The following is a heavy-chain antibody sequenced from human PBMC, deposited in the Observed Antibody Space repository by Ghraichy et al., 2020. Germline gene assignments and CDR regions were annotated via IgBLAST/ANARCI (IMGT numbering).Heavy chain of an antibody. V-gene: IGHV4-39*01. CDR2: IYYNGNT. D-gene: IGHD3-10*01. J-gene: IGHJ3*02. Sequence: TLSLTCTVSGGSIGTNNYYWGCIRQPPGKGLEWIGSIYYNGNTYYNPSLESRVTISVDTSKNQFSLRVNSVTAADTAVYYCARQLSGSDVFEIWGQGTLNTISS. CDR1: GGSIGTNNYY. CDR3: ARQLSGSDVFEI.